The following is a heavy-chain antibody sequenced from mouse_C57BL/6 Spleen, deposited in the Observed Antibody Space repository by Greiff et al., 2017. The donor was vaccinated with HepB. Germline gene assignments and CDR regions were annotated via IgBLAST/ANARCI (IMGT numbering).Heavy chain of an antibody. D-gene: IGHD2-5*01. CDR1: GFTFSDYG. CDR2: ISSGSSTI. Sequence: EVKVVESGGGLVKPGGSLKLSCAASGFTFSDYGMHWVRQAPEKGLEWVAYISSGSSTIYYADTVKGRFTISRDNAKNTLFLQMTSLRSEDTAMYYCARDYSNFRFAYWGQGTLVTVSA. CDR3: ARDYSNFRFAY. V-gene: IGHV5-17*01. J-gene: IGHJ3*01.